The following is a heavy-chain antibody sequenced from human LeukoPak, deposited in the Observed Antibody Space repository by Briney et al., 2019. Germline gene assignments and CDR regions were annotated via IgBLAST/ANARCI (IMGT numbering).Heavy chain of an antibody. Sequence: SETLSLTCTVSGGSISSYYWSRIRQPPGKGLEWIGYIYYSGSTNYNPSLKSRVTISVDTSKNQFSLKLSSVTAADTAVYYCAREVVPAAMWDYYYYMDVWGKGTTVTVSS. CDR2: IYYSGST. CDR1: GGSISSYY. V-gene: IGHV4-59*12. J-gene: IGHJ6*03. CDR3: AREVVPAAMWDYYYYMDV. D-gene: IGHD2-2*01.